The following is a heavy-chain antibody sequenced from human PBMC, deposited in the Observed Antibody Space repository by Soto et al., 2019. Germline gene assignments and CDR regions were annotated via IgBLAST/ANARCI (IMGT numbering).Heavy chain of an antibody. Sequence: GGSLRLSCAASGVPFSSYWMHWVRQAPGKGLVWVSRINSDGSSTSYADSVKGRFTISRDNAKNSLYLQMNSLRAEDTAVYYCTRGPESDYWGQGTLVTAPQ. CDR1: GVPFSSYW. V-gene: IGHV3-74*01. CDR3: TRGPESDY. D-gene: IGHD3-10*01. CDR2: INSDGSST. J-gene: IGHJ4*02.